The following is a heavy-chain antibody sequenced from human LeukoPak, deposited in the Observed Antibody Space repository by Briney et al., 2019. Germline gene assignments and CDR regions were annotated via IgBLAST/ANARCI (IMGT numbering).Heavy chain of an antibody. CDR3: ARKRPNYFDY. J-gene: IGHJ4*02. CDR2: INSGSTYT. Sequence: GGSLRLSCAASGFTFSSYMMNWVRQAPGKGLEWVSSINSGSTYTYYTESVEGRFTVSRDNAKNSLFLQMNSLRAEDTALYYCARKRPNYFDYWGQGTLVTVSS. CDR1: GFTFSSYM. V-gene: IGHV3-21*01.